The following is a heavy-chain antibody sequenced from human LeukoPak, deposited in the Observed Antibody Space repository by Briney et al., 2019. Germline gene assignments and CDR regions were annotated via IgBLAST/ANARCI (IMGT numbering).Heavy chain of an antibody. CDR2: INHSGST. D-gene: IGHD6-13*01. CDR1: GGSFSGYY. J-gene: IGHJ4*02. V-gene: IGHV4-34*01. Sequence: PSETLSLTCAVYGGSFSGYYRSWIRQAPGKGLEWIGEINHSGSTNYNPSLKSRVTISVDTSKNQFSLKLSSVTAADTAVYYCARGRRLLAAAGVKEFDYWGQGTLVTVSS. CDR3: ARGRRLLAAAGVKEFDY.